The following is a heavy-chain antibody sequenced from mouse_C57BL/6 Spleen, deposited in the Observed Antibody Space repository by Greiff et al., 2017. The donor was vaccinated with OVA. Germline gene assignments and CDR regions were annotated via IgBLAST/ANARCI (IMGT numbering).Heavy chain of an antibody. CDR3: ARGDDGYSYFDY. D-gene: IGHD2-3*01. J-gene: IGHJ2*01. CDR2: ISYSGST. Sequence: EVKLMESGPGMVKPSQSLSLTCTVTGYSITSGYDWHWIRHFPGNKLEWMGYISYSGSTNYNPSLKSRISITHDTSKNHFFLKLNSLTTEDTATYYCARGDDGYSYFDYWGQGTTLTVSS. CDR1: GYSITSGYD. V-gene: IGHV3-1*01.